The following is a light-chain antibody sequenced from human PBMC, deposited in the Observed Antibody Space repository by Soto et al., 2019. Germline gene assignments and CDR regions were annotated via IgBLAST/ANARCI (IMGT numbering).Light chain of an antibody. J-gene: IGKJ1*01. CDR1: QSVTSNY. V-gene: IGKV3D-15*01. Sequence: EIVLTQSPGTLSLSPGDRATLSCWASQSVTSNYLAWYQRKPGQAPRLLIYGASRRATGIPDRFSGSGSGTDFTLTISSLQSEDFAVYYCQQYNNWPPWTFGQGTKVEIK. CDR3: QQYNNWPPWT. CDR2: GAS.